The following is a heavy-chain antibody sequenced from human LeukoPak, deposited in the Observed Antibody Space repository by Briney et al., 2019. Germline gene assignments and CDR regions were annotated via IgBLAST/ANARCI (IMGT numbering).Heavy chain of an antibody. CDR2: IYYSGST. J-gene: IGHJ6*02. V-gene: IGHV4-59*08. Sequence: SETLSLTCTVSGGSISSYYWSWIRQPPGKGLEWIGYIYYSGSTNYNPSLKSRVTISVDTSKNQFSLKLSSVTAADTGVYYCARHDVSSWAKYHYYGMDVWGQGTTVTVSS. CDR1: GGSISSYY. CDR3: ARHDVSSWAKYHYYGMDV. D-gene: IGHD6-13*01.